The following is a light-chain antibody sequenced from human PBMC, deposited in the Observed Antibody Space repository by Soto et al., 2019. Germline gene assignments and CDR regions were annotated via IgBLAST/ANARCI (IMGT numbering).Light chain of an antibody. CDR3: RQYTGSPLT. CDR1: QSVRNNY. J-gene: IGKJ4*01. Sequence: EIVLTQSPGTLSLSPGERATLSCRASQSVRNNYLAWYQQKPGQAPRLLIYGASSRATGIPDRFSGSVSGTDFTLTISRLEPEDFAVYYGRQYTGSPLTFGGGTKVEI. CDR2: GAS. V-gene: IGKV3-20*01.